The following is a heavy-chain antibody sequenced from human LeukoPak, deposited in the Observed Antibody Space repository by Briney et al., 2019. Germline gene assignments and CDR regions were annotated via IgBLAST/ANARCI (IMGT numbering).Heavy chain of an antibody. CDR1: GYTFTSYD. CDR2: MNPNSGNT. V-gene: IGHV1-8*01. J-gene: IGHJ5*02. Sequence: ASVKVSCTASGYTFTSYDINWVRQATGQGLEWMGWMNPNSGNTGYAQKFQGRVTMTRNTSISTAYMELSSLRSEDTAVYYCARVGDCYDSSGYSNWFDPWGQGTLVTVSS. CDR3: ARVGDCYDSSGYSNWFDP. D-gene: IGHD3-22*01.